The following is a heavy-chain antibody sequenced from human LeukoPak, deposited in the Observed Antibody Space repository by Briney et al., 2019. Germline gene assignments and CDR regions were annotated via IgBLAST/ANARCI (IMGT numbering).Heavy chain of an antibody. V-gene: IGHV3-30*02. J-gene: IGHJ6*03. CDR3: AKDDHQDSPNYMDV. Sequence: TGGSLRLSCAASGFTFSSYGMHWVRQAPGKGLEWVAFIRYDGSNKYYADSVKGRFTISRDNSKNTLYLQMNSLRAEDTAVYYCAKDDHQDSPNYMDVWGKGTTVTVSS. CDR2: IRYDGSNK. D-gene: IGHD3-22*01. CDR1: GFTFSSYG.